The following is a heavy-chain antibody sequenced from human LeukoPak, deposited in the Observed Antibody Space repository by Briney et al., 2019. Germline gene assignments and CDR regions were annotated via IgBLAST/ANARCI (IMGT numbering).Heavy chain of an antibody. CDR1: GFTFSSYA. D-gene: IGHD5-18*01. V-gene: IGHV3-23*01. CDR2: ISGSGGNT. J-gene: IGHJ4*02. CDR3: ARGAYSYGYLFDY. Sequence: GGSLRLSCAASGFTFSSYAMSWVRQAPGKGLEWVSTISGSGGNTNYADSVKGRFTISRDNSKNTLYLQMNSLRAEDTAVYYCARGAYSYGYLFDYWGQGTLVTVSP.